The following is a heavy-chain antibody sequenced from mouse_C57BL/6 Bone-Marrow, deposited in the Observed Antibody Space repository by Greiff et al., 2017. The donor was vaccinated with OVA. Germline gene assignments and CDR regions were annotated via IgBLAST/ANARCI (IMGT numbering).Heavy chain of an antibody. CDR1: GFTFSSYG. CDR3: ARHRYGSSYAMDY. CDR2: ISSGGSYT. V-gene: IGHV5-6*01. D-gene: IGHD1-1*01. Sequence: EVKLVESGGDLVKPGGSLKLSCAASGFTFSSYGMSWVRQTPDKRLEWVATISSGGSYTYYPDSVKGRFTISRDNAKNTLYPHMSSLKSEDTAMYYCARHRYGSSYAMDYWGQGTSVTVSS. J-gene: IGHJ4*01.